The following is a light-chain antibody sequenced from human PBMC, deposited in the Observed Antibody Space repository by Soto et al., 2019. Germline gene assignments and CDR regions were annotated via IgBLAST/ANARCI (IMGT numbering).Light chain of an antibody. CDR3: SSYTSSSTYV. CDR2: EVS. J-gene: IGLJ1*01. V-gene: IGLV2-14*01. CDR1: SSDVGAYNY. Sequence: QSALTQPASVSGSPGQSITISCTGTSSDVGAYNYVSWYQQHPGKAPKLIIYEVSSRASGASYRISGSKSGNTASLTISELLNEDEADYYCSSYTSSSTYVFGSGTKLTVL.